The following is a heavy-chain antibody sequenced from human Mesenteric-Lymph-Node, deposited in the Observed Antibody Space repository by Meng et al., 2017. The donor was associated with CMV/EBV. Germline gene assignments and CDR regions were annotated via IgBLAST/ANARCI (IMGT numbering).Heavy chain of an antibody. J-gene: IGHJ6*02. CDR1: GFTFSSYA. D-gene: IGHD2-2*02. V-gene: IGHV3-23*03. CDR2: IYSGGSST. Sequence: GESLKISCAASGFTFSSYAMSWVRQAPGKGLEWVSVIYSGGSSTYYADSVKGRFTISRDNSKNTLYLQMNSLRAEDTAVYYCAKDDLDRYCSSTSCYMNYYGMDVWGQGTTVTVSS. CDR3: AKDDLDRYCSSTSCYMNYYGMDV.